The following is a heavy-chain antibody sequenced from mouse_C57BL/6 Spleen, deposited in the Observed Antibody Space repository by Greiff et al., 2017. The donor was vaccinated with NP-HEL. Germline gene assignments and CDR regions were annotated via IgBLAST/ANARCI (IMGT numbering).Heavy chain of an antibody. CDR1: GYAFSSYW. D-gene: IGHD2-12*01. CDR3: GRNCNSNHYSKAMDY. V-gene: IGHV1-80*01. Sequence: QVQLQQSGAELVKPGASVKISCKASGYAFSSYWMNWVKQRPGKGLEWIGQIYPGDGDTNYIGKFKGKATLTADKSSSTAYMQLSSLTSEDDAVYFCGRNCNSNHYSKAMDYWGQGTSVTVSS. J-gene: IGHJ4*01. CDR2: IYPGDGDT.